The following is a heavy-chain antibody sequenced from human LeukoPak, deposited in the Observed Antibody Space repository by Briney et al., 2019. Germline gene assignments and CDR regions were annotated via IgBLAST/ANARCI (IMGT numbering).Heavy chain of an antibody. CDR1: GGSISSDSDY. CDR2: FYNGGST. V-gene: IGHV4-39*01. J-gene: IGHJ6*03. Sequence: SETLSLTCTVSGGSISSDSDYWVWIRQPPGKGLEWVGNFYNGGSTYYNPSLKSRVTISVDTSKNQFSLKLSSVTAADTDVYYCARQLREVRGVITLYYYYYMDIWGKGTTVTVSS. CDR3: ARQLREVRGVITLYYYYYMDI. D-gene: IGHD3-10*01.